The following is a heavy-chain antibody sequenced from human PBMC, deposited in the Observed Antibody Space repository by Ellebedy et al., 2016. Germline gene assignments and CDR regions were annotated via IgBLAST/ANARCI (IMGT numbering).Heavy chain of an antibody. D-gene: IGHD6-19*01. J-gene: IGHJ4*02. CDR3: ARDPGSGWYFDY. CDR1: GFTFSYYW. CDR2: IKQHGSEK. Sequence: GESLKISCTASGFTFSYYWMSWVRQAPGKGLEWVANIKQHGSEKDYVDSVKGRFTISRDDAKNSLYLQMNSLRDEDTAVYYCARDPGSGWYFDYWGRGTLVTVSS. V-gene: IGHV3-7*01.